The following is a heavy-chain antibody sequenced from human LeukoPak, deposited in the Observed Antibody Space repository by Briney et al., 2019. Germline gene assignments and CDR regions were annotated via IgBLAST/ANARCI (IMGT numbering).Heavy chain of an antibody. J-gene: IGHJ6*03. CDR3: ASLKVSVVLGAISYYMDV. CDR1: GASITKFY. Sequence: SETLSLTCTVSGASITKFYWSWVRRPPGEGLEWLGYIYPSGTTNYNPSLQSRVTMSLDTSKNQLSLRLSSVTAADTAVYFCASLKVSVVLGAISYYMDVWGKGTTVTVSS. V-gene: IGHV4-4*09. D-gene: IGHD4/OR15-4a*01. CDR2: IYPSGTT.